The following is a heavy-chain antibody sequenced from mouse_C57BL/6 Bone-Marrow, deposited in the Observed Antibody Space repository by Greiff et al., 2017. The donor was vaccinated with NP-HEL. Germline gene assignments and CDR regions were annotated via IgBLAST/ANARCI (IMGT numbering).Heavy chain of an antibody. V-gene: IGHV1-81*01. CDR2: IYPRSGNT. CDR3: ARSESYWYFDV. J-gene: IGHJ1*03. CDR1: GYTFTSYG. Sequence: QVQLQESGAELARPGASVKLSCKASGYTFTSYGISWVKQRTGQGLEWIGEIYPRSGNTYYNEKFKGKATLTADKSSSTAYMELRSLTSEDSAVYFCARSESYWYFDVWGTGTTVTVSS.